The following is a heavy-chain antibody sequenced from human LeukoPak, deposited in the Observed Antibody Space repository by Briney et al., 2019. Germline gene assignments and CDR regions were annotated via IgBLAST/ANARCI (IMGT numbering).Heavy chain of an antibody. V-gene: IGHV3-23*01. Sequence: GGSLRLSCAASGFTFSSYAMGWVRQAPGKGLEWVSAISGSGGSTYYADSVKGRFTISRDNSKNTLYLQMNSLRAEDTAVYYCAKDKFQGYFQHWGQGTLVTVSS. CDR2: ISGSGGST. CDR3: AKDKFQGYFQH. CDR1: GFTFSSYA. J-gene: IGHJ1*01.